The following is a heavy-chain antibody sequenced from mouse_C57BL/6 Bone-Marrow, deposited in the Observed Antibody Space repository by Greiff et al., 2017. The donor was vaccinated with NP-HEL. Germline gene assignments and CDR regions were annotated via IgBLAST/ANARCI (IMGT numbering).Heavy chain of an antibody. CDR2: ISSGGSYT. Sequence: EVMLVESGGDLVKPGGSLKLSCAASGFTFSSYGMSWVRQTPDKRLEWVATISSGGSYTYYLDSVKGRFTISRDNAKNTLYLQMSSLKSEDTAMYYCARSYYFDYWGQGTTLTVSS. CDR1: GFTFSSYG. CDR3: ARSYYFDY. V-gene: IGHV5-6*01. J-gene: IGHJ2*01.